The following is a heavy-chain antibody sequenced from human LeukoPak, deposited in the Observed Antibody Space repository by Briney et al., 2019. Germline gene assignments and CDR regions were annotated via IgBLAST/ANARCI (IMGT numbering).Heavy chain of an antibody. CDR3: ARDRYCSGGSCYSAGWFDP. CDR2: IIPIFGTA. J-gene: IGHJ5*02. D-gene: IGHD2-15*01. V-gene: IGHV1-69*01. CDR1: GGTFSSYA. Sequence: ASVKVSCKASGGTFSSYAISWVRQAPGQGLEWMGGIIPIFGTANYAQKFQGRVTITADESTSTAYMELSSLRSEGTAVYYCARDRYCSGGSCYSAGWFDPWGQGTLVTVSS.